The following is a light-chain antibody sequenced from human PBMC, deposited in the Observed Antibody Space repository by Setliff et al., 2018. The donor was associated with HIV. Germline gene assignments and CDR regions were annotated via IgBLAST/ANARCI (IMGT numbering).Light chain of an antibody. CDR2: DVS. V-gene: IGLV2-14*01. Sequence: LTQPASVSGSPGQSITISCTGTSSDVGGYNYVSWYQQHPGKAPKLMIYDVSKRPSGVSNRFSGSKSGNTASLTISGLQADDEADYYCSSYTSSSSVVFGGGTQLTVL. CDR1: SSDVGGYNY. J-gene: IGLJ2*01. CDR3: SSYTSSSSVV.